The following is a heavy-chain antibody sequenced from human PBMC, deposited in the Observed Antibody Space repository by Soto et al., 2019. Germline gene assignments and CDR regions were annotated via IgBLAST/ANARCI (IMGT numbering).Heavy chain of an antibody. CDR1: GGSFSDFA. CDR2: IIPMFAAS. Sequence: QVQLAQSGAEVRKPGSSVKVSCGASGGSFSDFAFSWVRQAPGQGLEWMGGIIPMFAASKYAQRFQDSVTITADESTNTVYLALSSLTSDDTATYDGARGGIVAVPAALSSYHDYTNYRFDSWGQGTLVTVSS. D-gene: IGHD2-15*01. CDR3: ARGGIVAVPAALSSYHDYTNYRFDS. J-gene: IGHJ4*02. V-gene: IGHV1-69*01.